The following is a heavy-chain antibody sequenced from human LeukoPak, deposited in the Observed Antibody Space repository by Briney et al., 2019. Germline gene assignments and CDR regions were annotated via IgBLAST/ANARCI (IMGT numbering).Heavy chain of an antibody. J-gene: IGHJ3*02. CDR1: GFTFSGYT. D-gene: IGHD4-17*01. Sequence: PGGSLRLSCAASGFTFSGYTMSWVRQAPGKGLGWVSTITTSDGNTHYADSVKGRFTVSRDNSKNTLYLQMNSLRAEDTSVYYCATPWGDYIGGGAFDICGQRTIVTVSS. CDR3: ATPWGDYIGGGAFDI. V-gene: IGHV3-23*01. CDR2: ITTSDGNT.